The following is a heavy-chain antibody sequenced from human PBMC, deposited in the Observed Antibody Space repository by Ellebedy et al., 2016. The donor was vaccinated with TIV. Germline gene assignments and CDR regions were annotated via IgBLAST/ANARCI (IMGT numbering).Heavy chain of an antibody. J-gene: IGHJ4*02. Sequence: PGGSLRLSCAASGFTFSTYGMHWVRQAPGEGLQWVAFIRSGGTDKYYADSVKGRFTISRDNSKNTLYLQMSSLRVEDTAVYYCAKGYDTRGNWGQGTLVTVSS. D-gene: IGHD3-3*01. CDR2: IRSGGTDK. CDR3: AKGYDTRGN. CDR1: GFTFSTYG. V-gene: IGHV3-30*02.